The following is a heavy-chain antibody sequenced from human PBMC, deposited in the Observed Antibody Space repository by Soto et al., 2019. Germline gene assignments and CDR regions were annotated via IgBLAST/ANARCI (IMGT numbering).Heavy chain of an antibody. CDR2: ISGSAGST. J-gene: IGHJ4*02. CDR1: GFTFSSYA. CDR3: AKGVGGAVAGTGY. Sequence: EVQLLESGGGLVQPGGSLRLSCAASGFTFSSYAMSWVRQAPGKGLEWVSAISGSAGSTYYADSVKGRFTISRDNSKNTLYLQMNGLRAEDTAVYYCAKGVGGAVAGTGYWGQGTLVTVSS. D-gene: IGHD6-19*01. V-gene: IGHV3-23*01.